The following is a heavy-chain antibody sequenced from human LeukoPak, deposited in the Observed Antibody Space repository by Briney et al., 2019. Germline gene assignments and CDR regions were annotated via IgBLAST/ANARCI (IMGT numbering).Heavy chain of an antibody. CDR1: GFTFSDYY. CDR3: ARVRYYYDSSGYFYYYYGMDV. J-gene: IGHJ6*02. V-gene: IGHV3-11*01. CDR2: ISSSGSTI. Sequence: GGSLRLSCAASGFTFSDYYMSWIRQAPGKGLEWVSYISSSGSTIYYADSVKGRFTISRDNAKNSLYLQLNSLRAEDTAVYYCARVRYYYDSSGYFYYYYGMDVWGQGTTVTVSS. D-gene: IGHD3-22*01.